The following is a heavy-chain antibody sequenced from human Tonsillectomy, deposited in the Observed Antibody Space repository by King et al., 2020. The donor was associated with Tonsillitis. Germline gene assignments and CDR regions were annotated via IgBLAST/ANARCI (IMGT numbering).Heavy chain of an antibody. J-gene: IGHJ4*02. CDR1: GGSISSYY. V-gene: IGHV4-59*01. Sequence: QLQESGPGLVKPSETLSLTCTVSGGSISSYYWTWIRQPPGKGLEWIGYIYYSGSTNDNPSLKSRVTISEETTKNQFSLNLSSANAADTAVYYCSRGRSSWDFDFWGPGTLVTVSS. D-gene: IGHD2-2*01. CDR2: IYYSGST. CDR3: SRGRSSWDFDF.